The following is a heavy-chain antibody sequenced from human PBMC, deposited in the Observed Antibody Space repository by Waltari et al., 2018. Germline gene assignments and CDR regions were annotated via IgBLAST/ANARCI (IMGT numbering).Heavy chain of an antibody. V-gene: IGHV4-34*01. Sequence: QVQLQQWGAGLLKPSETLSLTCAVYGGSFSGYYWGWIRQPPGKGLEWIGEINHSGSTNYNPSLNGRVTISVDTSKNQFSLKLSSVTAADTAVYYCARDDFWSGQSLDYWGQGTLVTVSS. J-gene: IGHJ4*02. D-gene: IGHD3-3*01. CDR1: GGSFSGYY. CDR2: INHSGST. CDR3: ARDDFWSGQSLDY.